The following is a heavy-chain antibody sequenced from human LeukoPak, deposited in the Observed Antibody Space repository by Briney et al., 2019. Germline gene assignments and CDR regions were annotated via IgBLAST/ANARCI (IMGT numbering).Heavy chain of an antibody. J-gene: IGHJ6*03. CDR2: ISYDGSNK. V-gene: IGHV3-30*03. CDR1: GFTFSSYA. Sequence: PGRSLRLSCAASGFTFSSYAMHWVRQAPGKGLEWVALISYDGSNKYYADSVKGRFTISRDNSKNTLYLQMNSLRAEDTAVYYCAREGEGPELYYYYMDVWGKGTTVTISS. CDR3: AREGEGPELYYYYMDV. D-gene: IGHD3-16*01.